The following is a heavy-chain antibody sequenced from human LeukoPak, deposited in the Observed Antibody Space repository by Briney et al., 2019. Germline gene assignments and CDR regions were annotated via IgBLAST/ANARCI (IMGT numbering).Heavy chain of an antibody. CDR1: GGSISSSSYY. V-gene: IGHV4-39*01. CDR3: ASPLKGFDWLPGSY. CDR2: IYYSGST. D-gene: IGHD3-9*01. Sequence: SETLSLTCTVSGGSISSSSYYWGWIRQPPGKGLEWIGSIYYSGSTYYNPSLKSRVTISVDTSKNQFSLKLSSVTAADTAVYYCASPLKGFDWLPGSYWGQGTLVTVSS. J-gene: IGHJ4*02.